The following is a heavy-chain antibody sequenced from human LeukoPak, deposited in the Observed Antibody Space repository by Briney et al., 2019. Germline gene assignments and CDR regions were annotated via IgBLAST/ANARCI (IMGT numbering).Heavy chain of an antibody. D-gene: IGHD6-19*01. J-gene: IGHJ4*02. Sequence: SETLSLTCAVSGASITSNWWSWVRQSPGKGLEWIGEIHHSASPNYNTSLKSRVTLSLDKSQNQFSLKVTSVTAADTAVYYCARVLFYSSGNKSNRVDYWGQGTLVTVSS. V-gene: IGHV4-4*02. CDR3: ARVLFYSSGNKSNRVDY. CDR2: IHHSASP. CDR1: GASITSNW.